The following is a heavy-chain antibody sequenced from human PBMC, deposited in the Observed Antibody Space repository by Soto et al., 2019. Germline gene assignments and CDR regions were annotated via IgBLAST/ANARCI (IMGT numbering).Heavy chain of an antibody. Sequence: QVQLVQSGTEVKKPGASVKVTCKPSGYSFTSFGIRWMRQAPGQGLEWLGWVSPYNGHTYSAQRLQGRLTMTTDTARATVYMELTRLTINDTAIYYCARDQAVRTVSVAHYFDYWGLGTLVAVS. D-gene: IGHD6-19*01. CDR3: ARDQAVRTVSVAHYFDY. CDR2: VSPYNGHT. CDR1: GYSFTSFG. J-gene: IGHJ4*02. V-gene: IGHV1-18*04.